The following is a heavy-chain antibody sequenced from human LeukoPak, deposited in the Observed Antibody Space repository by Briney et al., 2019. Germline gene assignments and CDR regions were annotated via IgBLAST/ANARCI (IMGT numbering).Heavy chain of an antibody. CDR2: ISAYNGNT. CDR3: AREEWLSLAGDYYYYMDV. D-gene: IGHD3-3*01. CDR1: GYTFTSYG. V-gene: IGHV1-18*01. Sequence: ASVKVSCKASGYTFTSYGISWVRQAPGQGLEWMGWISAYNGNTNYAQKLQGRVTMTTDTSTSTAYMELRSLRSVDTAVYYCAREEWLSLAGDYYYYMDVWGKGTTVTVSS. J-gene: IGHJ6*03.